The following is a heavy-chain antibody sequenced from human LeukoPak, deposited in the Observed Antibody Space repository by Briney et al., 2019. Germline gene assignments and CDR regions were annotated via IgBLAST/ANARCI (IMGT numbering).Heavy chain of an antibody. D-gene: IGHD6-13*01. CDR2: INHSGST. J-gene: IGHJ4*02. CDR1: GGSFSGYY. Sequence: SETLSLTCAVYGGSFSGYYWSWTRQPPGKGLEWIGEINHSGSTNYNPSLKSRVTISVDTSKNQFSLKLSSVTAADTAVYYCARPVLEAGTFDYWGQGTLVTVSS. CDR3: ARPVLEAGTFDY. V-gene: IGHV4-34*01.